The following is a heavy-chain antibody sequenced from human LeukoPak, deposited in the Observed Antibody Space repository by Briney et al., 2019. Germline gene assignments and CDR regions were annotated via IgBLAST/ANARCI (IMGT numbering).Heavy chain of an antibody. V-gene: IGHV4-59*07. CDR1: GGSISSYY. CDR2: IYYSGST. D-gene: IGHD6-19*01. CDR3: ARNFPKLVAGYYFDY. J-gene: IGHJ4*02. Sequence: ASDTLSLTCTVSGGSISSYYWSWIRQPPGKGLEWIGYIYYSGSTNYNPSLKSRVTISVDTSKNQFSLRLSSVTAADTAVYYCARNFPKLVAGYYFDYWGQGTLVTVSS.